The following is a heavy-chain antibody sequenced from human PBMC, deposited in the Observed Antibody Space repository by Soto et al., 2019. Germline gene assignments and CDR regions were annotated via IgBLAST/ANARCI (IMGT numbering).Heavy chain of an antibody. J-gene: IGHJ4*02. Sequence: ASVKVSCKASGGTFSSYAISWVRQAPGQGXEWMGGIIPIFGTANYAQKFQGRVTITADESTSTAYMELSSLRSEDTAVYYCARVHKPCYDILTGYSTPQYWGQGTLVTVSS. CDR2: IIPIFGTA. D-gene: IGHD3-9*01. V-gene: IGHV1-69*13. CDR1: GGTFSSYA. CDR3: ARVHKPCYDILTGYSTPQY.